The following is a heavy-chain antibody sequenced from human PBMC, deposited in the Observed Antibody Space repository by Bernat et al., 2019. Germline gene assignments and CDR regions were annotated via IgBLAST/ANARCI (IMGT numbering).Heavy chain of an antibody. J-gene: IGHJ6*03. Sequence: QVQLVESGGGVVQPGRSLRLSCAASGFSFSTYGMRWVRQAPGKGLEWVAVIWFDGTNKYYADSVKGRFTISRDNSKNTLYLQMNSLRAEDTALYYCARGSGHYYYYMDVWGKGTTVTVSS. V-gene: IGHV3-33*01. CDR1: GFSFSTYG. CDR3: ARGSGHYYYYMDV. CDR2: IWFDGTNK. D-gene: IGHD6-25*01.